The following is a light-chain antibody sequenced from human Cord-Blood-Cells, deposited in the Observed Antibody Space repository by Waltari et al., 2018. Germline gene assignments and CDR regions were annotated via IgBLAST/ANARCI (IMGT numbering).Light chain of an antibody. CDR2: LGS. J-gene: IGKJ3*01. CDR3: MQALQTPVT. Sequence: DLVMTQSPLSLPVPPGEPASIFCRSSQSLLHSNGYNYLDWYLQKPGQSPQLLIYLGSNRASGVPDRFSGSGSGTDFTLKISRVEAEDVGVYYCMQALQTPVTFGPGTKVDIK. V-gene: IGKV2-28*01. CDR1: QSLLHSNGYNY.